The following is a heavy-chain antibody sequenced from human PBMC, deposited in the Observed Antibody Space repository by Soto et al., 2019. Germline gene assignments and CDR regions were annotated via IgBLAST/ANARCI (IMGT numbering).Heavy chain of an antibody. J-gene: IGHJ6*02. CDR2: IHSSGST. CDR1: GVSISSFY. V-gene: IGHV4-4*07. CDR3: ALVAARRSSGMDV. D-gene: IGHD6-6*01. Sequence: PSETLSLTCTVSGVSISSFYWSWIWQPAGKGLEWIGRIHSSGSTNQNPSLKSRVTMSVDTSNNQFSLKVSSVTAADTAVYYCALVAARRSSGMDVWGQGTTVTVS.